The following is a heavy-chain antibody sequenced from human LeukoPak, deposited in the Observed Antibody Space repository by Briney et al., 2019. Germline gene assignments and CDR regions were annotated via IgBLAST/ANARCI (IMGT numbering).Heavy chain of an antibody. D-gene: IGHD5/OR15-5a*01. V-gene: IGHV1-2*02. CDR1: GYTFTDYY. J-gene: IGHJ5*02. CDR3: ARDLSTTFSNYFDP. Sequence: PPVMVSCKASGYTFTDYYIHWVRQAPGQGLEWMAWINPNSGGTSYAPKFQGRVTMTRDTSISTAYMELSSLRSDDTALYYCARDLSTTFSNYFDPWGQGTLVTVSS. CDR2: INPNSGGT.